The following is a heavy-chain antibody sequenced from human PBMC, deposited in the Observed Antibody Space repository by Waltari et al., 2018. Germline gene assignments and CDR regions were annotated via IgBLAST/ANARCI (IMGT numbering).Heavy chain of an antibody. D-gene: IGHD5-18*01. CDR3: ARHGYSYSVWYFDL. Sequence: QLQLQESGPGLVKPSETLSLTCTVSGGSISSSDYYWGWIRQPPGKGLEYIGTIYYSGITYYNPSLKSRVTISVDTSKNQFSLKLSSVTAADTSVYYCARHGYSYSVWYFDLWGRGTLVTVSS. CDR1: GGSISSSDYY. J-gene: IGHJ2*01. V-gene: IGHV4-39*01. CDR2: IYYSGIT.